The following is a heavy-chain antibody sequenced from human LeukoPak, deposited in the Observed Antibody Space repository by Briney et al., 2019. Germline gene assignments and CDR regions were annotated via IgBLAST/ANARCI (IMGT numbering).Heavy chain of an antibody. CDR1: GFTFSSYS. CDR3: ARDLFTVTTWEFDY. V-gene: IGHV3-48*01. D-gene: IGHD4-17*01. Sequence: PGGSLRLSCAASGFTFSSYSMNWVRQAPGKGLEWVSYISSSSSTIYYADSVKGRFTISRDNAKNSLYLRMNSLRAEDTAVYYCARDLFTVTTWEFDYWGQGTLVTVSS. J-gene: IGHJ4*02. CDR2: ISSSSSTI.